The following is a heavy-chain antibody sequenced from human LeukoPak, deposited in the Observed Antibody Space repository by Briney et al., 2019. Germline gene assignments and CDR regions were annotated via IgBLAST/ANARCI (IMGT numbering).Heavy chain of an antibody. CDR2: IYTSGST. V-gene: IGHV4-61*02. CDR1: GGSISSGSYY. Sequence: PSETLSLTCTVSGGSISSGSYYWSWIRQPAGKGLEWIGRIYTSGSTNYNPSLKSRVTISVDTSKNQFSLKLSSVTAADTAVYYCARGYCGGDCYGYSFFEHWGQGTLVTVSS. D-gene: IGHD2-21*01. J-gene: IGHJ1*01. CDR3: ARGYCGGDCYGYSFFEH.